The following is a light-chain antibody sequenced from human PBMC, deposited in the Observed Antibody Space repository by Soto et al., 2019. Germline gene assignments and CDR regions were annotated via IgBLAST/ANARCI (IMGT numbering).Light chain of an antibody. V-gene: IGKV1-5*01. J-gene: IGKJ1*01. CDR2: DVS. CDR1: QNIERW. CDR3: LQYSSHSWT. Sequence: DIQRTQSPSSLSASVGRRVTVACRASQNIERWLAWYQQKPGKAPKLLLYDVSSLESGVPSRFSGSGSGTEFTLTISRLQPDDVATYYCLQYSSHSWTFGQGTKVDIK.